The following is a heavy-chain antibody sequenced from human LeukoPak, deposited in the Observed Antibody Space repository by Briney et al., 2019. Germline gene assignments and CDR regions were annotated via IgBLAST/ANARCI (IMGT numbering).Heavy chain of an antibody. D-gene: IGHD3-3*01. CDR3: AREGSTYYDFWSGYYSDNWFDP. J-gene: IGHJ5*02. V-gene: IGHV4-4*07. CDR2: IYTIGST. CDR1: GGSISSYY. Sequence: AETLSLTCTVSGGSISSYYWSWIRQPAGKGLEWIGRIYTIGSTNYNPSLKSRVTMSVDTSKNQFSLKLSSVTAADTAVYYCAREGSTYYDFWSGYYSDNWFDPWGQGTLVTVSS.